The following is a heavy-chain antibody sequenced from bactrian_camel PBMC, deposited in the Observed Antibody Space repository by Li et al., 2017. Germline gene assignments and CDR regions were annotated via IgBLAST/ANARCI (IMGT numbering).Heavy chain of an antibody. J-gene: IGHJ3*01. CDR3: ATLGTVIRGGDALDA. Sequence: DVQLVESGGGSVQAGGSLRLSCAASGFTFSSYDMAWVRQAPGKGLEWVSGFNSGGGSPYYADSVKGRFTISRDNAKNTVYLQLNSLKTEDMAMYYCATLGTVIRGGDALDAWGQGTQVTVS. V-gene: IGHV3S40*01. D-gene: IGHD6*01. CDR2: FNSGGGSP. CDR1: GFTFSSYD.